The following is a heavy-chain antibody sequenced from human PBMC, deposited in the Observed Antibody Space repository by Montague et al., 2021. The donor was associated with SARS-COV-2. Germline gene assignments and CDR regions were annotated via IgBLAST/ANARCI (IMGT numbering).Heavy chain of an antibody. V-gene: IGHV4-34*01. D-gene: IGHD3-22*01. J-gene: IGHJ4*02. CDR3: ARGHLSVSMIVVVFTSASYSFDY. Sequence: SETLSLTCAVSGGSFGDYHWSWIRQPPGKGLEWIGDINHSGSTNYNPSLKSRVTISVDTSKNQFSLKLTSVTAADTAVYFCARGHLSVSMIVVVFTSASYSFDYWGQGTQVTVSS. CDR2: INHSGST. CDR1: GGSFGDYH.